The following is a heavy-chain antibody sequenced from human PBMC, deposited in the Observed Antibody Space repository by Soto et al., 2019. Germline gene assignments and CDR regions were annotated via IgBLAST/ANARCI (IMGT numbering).Heavy chain of an antibody. D-gene: IGHD5-12*01. CDR1: GGSISSYY. V-gene: IGHV4-59*08. J-gene: IGHJ4*02. Sequence: SETLSLTCAVSGGSISSYYWSWIRQPPGKGLEWIGYINYSGSTNYNPSLKSRVTISVDTSKNQFSLKLSSVTAADTAVYYCARYIVATTYYFDYWGQGTLVTVSS. CDR3: ARYIVATTYYFDY. CDR2: INYSGST.